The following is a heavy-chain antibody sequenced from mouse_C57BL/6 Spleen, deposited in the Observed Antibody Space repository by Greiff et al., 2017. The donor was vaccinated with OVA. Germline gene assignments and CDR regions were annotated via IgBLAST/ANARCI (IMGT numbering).Heavy chain of an antibody. V-gene: IGHV1-26*01. D-gene: IGHD2-3*01. J-gene: IGHJ2*01. CDR1: GYTFTDYY. CDR2: INPNNGGT. CDR3: ARHRYDGYYLYYFDY. Sequence: VQLQQSGPELVKPGASVKISCKASGYTFTDYYMNWVKQSHGKSLEWIGDINPNNGGTSYNQKFKGKATLTVDKSSSTAYMELRSLTSEDSAVYYCARHRYDGYYLYYFDYWGQGTTLTVSS.